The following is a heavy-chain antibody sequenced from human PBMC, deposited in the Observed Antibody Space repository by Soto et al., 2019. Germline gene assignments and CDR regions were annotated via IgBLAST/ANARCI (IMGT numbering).Heavy chain of an antibody. Sequence: GGFLRLSCAASGFTFSSYAMSWVRQAPWKGLEWVSAISGSGVSTYYADSVKGRFTISRDNSKNTLYLQMNSLRAEDTAVYYCAKSPGMYYYDSSGYYHYDYWGQGTLVTVSS. V-gene: IGHV3-23*01. CDR1: GFTFSSYA. D-gene: IGHD3-22*01. CDR2: ISGSGVST. J-gene: IGHJ4*02. CDR3: AKSPGMYYYDSSGYYHYDY.